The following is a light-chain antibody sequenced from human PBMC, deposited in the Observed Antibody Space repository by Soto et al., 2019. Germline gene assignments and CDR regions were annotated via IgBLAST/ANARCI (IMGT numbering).Light chain of an antibody. Sequence: EIVLTQSPGTLSLFPGERATLSCRASQSVSSSYLAWYQQKPGQAPRLLIYGASSRATGIPDRFSGSGSGTDFTLTISRLEPADFAVYYCQQYGSSQYTFGQGTKLEF. CDR2: GAS. J-gene: IGKJ2*01. CDR3: QQYGSSQYT. V-gene: IGKV3-20*01. CDR1: QSVSSSY.